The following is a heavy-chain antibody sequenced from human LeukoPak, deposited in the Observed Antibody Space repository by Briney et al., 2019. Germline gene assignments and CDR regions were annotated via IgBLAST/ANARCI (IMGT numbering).Heavy chain of an antibody. D-gene: IGHD5-24*01. J-gene: IGHJ4*02. CDR2: IYTSGST. CDR3: AGQRDGYNILFDY. Sequence: SETLSLTCTVSGGSISSGSYYWSWIRQPAGKGLEWIGRIYTSGSTNYNPSLKSRVTISVDTSKNQFSLKLSSVTAADTAVYYCAGQRDGYNILFDYWGQGTLVTVSS. V-gene: IGHV4-61*02. CDR1: GGSISSGSYY.